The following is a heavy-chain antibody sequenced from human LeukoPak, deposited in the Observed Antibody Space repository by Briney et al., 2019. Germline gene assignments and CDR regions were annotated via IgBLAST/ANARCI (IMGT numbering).Heavy chain of an antibody. D-gene: IGHD4-17*01. J-gene: IGHJ4*02. V-gene: IGHV3-21*01. CDR3: ARDPRGATVTSLKIDY. Sequence: SVKGRFTIPRDNAQNSLYLQMNSLRAEDTAVYYCARDPRGATVTSLKIDYWGQGTLVTVSS.